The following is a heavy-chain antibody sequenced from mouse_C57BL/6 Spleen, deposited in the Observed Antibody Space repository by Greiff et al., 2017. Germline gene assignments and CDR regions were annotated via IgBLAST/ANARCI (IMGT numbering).Heavy chain of an antibody. CDR2: IDPGDGDT. CDR3: AKLYYAEDPWFAY. Sequence: VQLQQPGAELVKPGASVKMSCKASGYAFSSSWMNWVKQRPGKGLEWIGRIDPGDGDTNYNQKFKGKATLTVDKSSSTAYMQLSSLTSVDSAVYYFAKLYYAEDPWFAYWDQGTPVTVSA. CDR1: GYAFSSSW. V-gene: IGHV1-82*01. D-gene: IGHD2-1*01. J-gene: IGHJ3*01.